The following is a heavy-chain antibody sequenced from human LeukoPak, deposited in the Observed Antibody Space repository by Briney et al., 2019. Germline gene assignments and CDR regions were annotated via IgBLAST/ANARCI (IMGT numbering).Heavy chain of an antibody. CDR1: GFTFNNYA. V-gene: IGHV3-23*01. J-gene: IGHJ4*02. CDR2: ISESGGTT. CDR3: AKGPLLWD. Sequence: GGSLRLSCAASGFTFNNYAMNWVRQAPGKGLEWVSGISESGGTTDYADSVKGRFTISRDNSKNTLYLQMNSLRAEDTAVYYCAKGPLLWDWGQGTLVTVSS. D-gene: IGHD2/OR15-2a*01.